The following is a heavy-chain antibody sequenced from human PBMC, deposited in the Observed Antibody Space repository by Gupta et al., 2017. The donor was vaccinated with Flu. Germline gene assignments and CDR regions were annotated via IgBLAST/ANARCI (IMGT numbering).Heavy chain of an antibody. J-gene: IGHJ4*02. V-gene: IGHV3-7*01. CDR2: IAADASVR. D-gene: IGHD3-10*01. CDR1: GFTFRSYW. Sequence: EEQLVESGGGLVQPGGSLRLSCAASGFTFRSYWMDWVRQAPGKGLEWVANIAADASVRNYADSVKGRFTISRDGAKDSLYPQMNSLRAEDTAVDYCERNRGWQQFDYWGQGALGTVSS. CDR3: ERNRGWQQFDY.